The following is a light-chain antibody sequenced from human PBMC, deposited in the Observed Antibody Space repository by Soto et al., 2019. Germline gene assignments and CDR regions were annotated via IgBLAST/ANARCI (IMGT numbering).Light chain of an antibody. Sequence: VLTQPPSVSGAPGQRVTISCTGSSSNIGAPFDVHWYQQFPGTAPKLLIYSNSNRPSGVPDRFSGSKSGTSASLAITGLQAEDEADYYCQSYDSSLSAYVFGTGTKVTVL. CDR1: SSNIGAPFD. CDR2: SNS. J-gene: IGLJ1*01. V-gene: IGLV1-40*01. CDR3: QSYDSSLSAYV.